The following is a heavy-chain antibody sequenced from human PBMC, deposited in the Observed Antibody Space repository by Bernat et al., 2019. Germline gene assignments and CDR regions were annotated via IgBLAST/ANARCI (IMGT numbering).Heavy chain of an antibody. Sequence: QVQLVQSGAEVKKPGASVKVSCKASGYTFTSYAMHWVRQAPGQRLEWMGWINAGNGNTKYSQKFQGRVTFTRDTSASTAYMELSSLRSEDTAVYYCARGRYCSSTRCGWYFDLWGRGTLVTVSS. D-gene: IGHD2-2*01. CDR1: GYTFTSYA. V-gene: IGHV1-3*01. CDR2: INAGNGNT. J-gene: IGHJ2*01. CDR3: ARGRYCSSTRCGWYFDL.